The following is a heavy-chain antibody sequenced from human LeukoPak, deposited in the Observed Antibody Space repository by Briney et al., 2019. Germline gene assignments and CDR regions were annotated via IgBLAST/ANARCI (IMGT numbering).Heavy chain of an antibody. D-gene: IGHD2/OR15-2a*01. Sequence: PTGGSLRLSCAASGFSFNSYAMTWVRQAPGKGLEWVSVISGSGDKTYYADSVKGRFTISRDNSKNTLYLQMHSLRAEDTAKYYCAKGSHSTGXFYFDYWGXXXLXTVS. CDR1: GFSFNSYA. J-gene: IGHJ4*01. CDR3: AKGSHSTGXFYFDY. V-gene: IGHV3-23*01. CDR2: ISGSGDKT.